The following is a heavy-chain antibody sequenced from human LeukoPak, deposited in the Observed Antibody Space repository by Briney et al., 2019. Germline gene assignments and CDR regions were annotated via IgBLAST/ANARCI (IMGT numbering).Heavy chain of an antibody. CDR2: IKQDGSEK. D-gene: IGHD6-6*01. V-gene: IGHV3-7*03. CDR1: GFTFSSYW. Sequence: GGSLRLSCAASGFTFSSYWMSWVRQAPGKGLEWVANIKQDGSEKNYVDSVKGRFTISRDNSKNTLYLQMNSLRAEDTAVYYCAKGEEYSSSSSNYWGQGTLVTVSS. J-gene: IGHJ4*02. CDR3: AKGEEYSSSSSNY.